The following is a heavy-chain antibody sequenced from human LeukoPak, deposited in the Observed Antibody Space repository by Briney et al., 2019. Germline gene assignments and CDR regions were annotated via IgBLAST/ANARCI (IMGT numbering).Heavy chain of an antibody. CDR3: AREQTRTERAGMDV. Sequence: GGSLRLSCAASGFTVSNNYMTWVRQGPGKGLEWVSVIYSGGTTYYADSVKGRFTISRDNAKNSLYLQMNSLRAEDTAVYYCAREQTRTERAGMDVWGQGTTVTVSS. J-gene: IGHJ6*02. CDR2: IYSGGTT. CDR1: GFTVSNNY. V-gene: IGHV3-53*01. D-gene: IGHD1-1*01.